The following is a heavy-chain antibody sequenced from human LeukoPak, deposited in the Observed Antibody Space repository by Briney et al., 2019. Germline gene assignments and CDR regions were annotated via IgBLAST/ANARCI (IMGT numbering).Heavy chain of an antibody. J-gene: IGHJ4*02. V-gene: IGHV4-59*01. Sequence: SETLSLTCAVYRGSFSGFFWTWVRQPPGKGLEWIGYVHYSGSTNSKPSLKSRVTISVDTSKNQFSLKLSSVTAADTAIYYCARGRASPPCFFDYWGQGALVTVSS. CDR3: ARGRASPPCFFDY. CDR1: RGSFSGFF. CDR2: VHYSGST.